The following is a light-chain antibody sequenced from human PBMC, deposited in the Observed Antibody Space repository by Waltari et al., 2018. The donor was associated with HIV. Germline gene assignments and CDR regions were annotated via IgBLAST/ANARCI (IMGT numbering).Light chain of an antibody. Sequence: DIVLTQSPATLSLSPGERAALSCTASRSVSTYIAWYQQKPGQAPRLLIYDASHRATGIPARFSGSGSETEFTLTISSLESEDFALYYCQQRSNWPPSLTFGGGTKVEIK. CDR1: RSVSTY. J-gene: IGKJ4*01. V-gene: IGKV3-11*01. CDR2: DAS. CDR3: QQRSNWPPSLT.